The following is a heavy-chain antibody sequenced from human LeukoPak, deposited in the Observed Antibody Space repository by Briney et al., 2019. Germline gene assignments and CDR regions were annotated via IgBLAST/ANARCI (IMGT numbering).Heavy chain of an antibody. D-gene: IGHD3-3*01. CDR3: ASLENYFDY. CDR2: VSNYKGHT. Sequence: AAVKVSCKASGYSFTSYGISWVRQAPGQGLEWMGWVSNYKGHTKYAQKFQDRVSMTTDISTNTAYMELRSLRSDDTAVYYCASLENYFDYWGQGTLVTVSS. CDR1: GYSFTSYG. J-gene: IGHJ4*02. V-gene: IGHV1-18*01.